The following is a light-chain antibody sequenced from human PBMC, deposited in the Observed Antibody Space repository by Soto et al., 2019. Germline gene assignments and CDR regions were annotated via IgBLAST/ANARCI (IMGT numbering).Light chain of an antibody. CDR3: QQYVSWT. J-gene: IGKJ1*01. CDR1: QTISSNY. CDR2: GTY. V-gene: IGKV3-20*01. Sequence: DIGLTQSPGTLSVYPGERATLSCRTSQTISSNYLAWYQQKPGQPPSLLIYGTYSRATGIPDRFSGSGSGTDFTLTISRLEPEDSAIYYCQQYVSWTFGQGTKVEIK.